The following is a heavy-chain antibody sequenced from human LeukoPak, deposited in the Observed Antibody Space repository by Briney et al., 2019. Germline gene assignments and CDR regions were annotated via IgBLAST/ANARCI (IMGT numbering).Heavy chain of an antibody. V-gene: IGHV3-7*01. J-gene: IGHJ4*02. Sequence: GGSLRLSCAASGFIFTKYWMSWVRQAPGKGLEWVANINEDGSTKFYVDSVKGRFTISRDNSKNTLYLQMNSLRAEDTAVYYCAKDKLNDFWSGLSVMDYWGQGTLVTVSS. CDR2: INEDGSTK. CDR3: AKDKLNDFWSGLSVMDY. CDR1: GFIFTKYW. D-gene: IGHD3-3*01.